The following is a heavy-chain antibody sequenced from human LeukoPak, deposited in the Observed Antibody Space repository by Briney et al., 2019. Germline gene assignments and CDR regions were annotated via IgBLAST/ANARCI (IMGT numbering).Heavy chain of an antibody. V-gene: IGHV4-59*01. CDR2: IYYIGST. CDR1: GGSISSYY. CDR3: ASVRRDGYPFDY. D-gene: IGHD5-24*01. J-gene: IGHJ4*02. Sequence: SETLSLTCTVSGGSISSYYWSWIRQPPGKGLEWIGYIYYIGSTNYNPSLKSRVTISVDTSKNQFSLKLSSVTAADTAVYYCASVRRDGYPFDYWGQGTLVTVSS.